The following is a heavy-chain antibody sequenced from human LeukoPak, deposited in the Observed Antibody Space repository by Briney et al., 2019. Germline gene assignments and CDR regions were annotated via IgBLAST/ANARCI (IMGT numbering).Heavy chain of an antibody. Sequence: GASVKVSCKASGYTFRSHGITWVRQAPGQGLEWMGWISAYNGNTNYAQKLQGRVTMTTDTSTSTAYMELRSLRSDDTAVYYCARDWYSNYVLGVYWFDPWGQGTLVTVSS. D-gene: IGHD4-11*01. CDR2: ISAYNGNT. CDR3: ARDWYSNYVLGVYWFDP. J-gene: IGHJ5*02. V-gene: IGHV1-18*01. CDR1: GYTFRSHG.